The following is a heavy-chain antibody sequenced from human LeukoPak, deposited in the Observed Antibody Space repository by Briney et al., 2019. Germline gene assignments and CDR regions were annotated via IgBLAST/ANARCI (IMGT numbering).Heavy chain of an antibody. J-gene: IGHJ4*02. V-gene: IGHV3-23*01. CDR2: LNADGASR. Sequence: GGSLRLSCVASGFTFNIYAMNWVRQAPGKGLEWVSSLNADGASRFYADSVKGRFTISRDNSKNTLYLQMNSLRVEDTAVYYCARIVTTCSDYWGQGTLVTVS. D-gene: IGHD1-14*01. CDR1: GFTFNIYA. CDR3: ARIVTTCSDY.